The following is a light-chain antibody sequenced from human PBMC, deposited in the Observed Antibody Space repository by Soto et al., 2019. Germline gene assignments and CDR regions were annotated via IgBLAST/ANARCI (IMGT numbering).Light chain of an antibody. CDR3: QHYNSYSEA. V-gene: IGKV3-15*01. CDR2: DVS. Sequence: IVMTHSPATLSVSPWEIATLSCRAGQGVTTNFAWYQQKSGQSPRLLIYDVSIRATGVPARFSGTGSETDFTLTISSLQPDDFATYYCQHYNSYSEAFGQGTKVDIK. J-gene: IGKJ1*01. CDR1: QGVTTN.